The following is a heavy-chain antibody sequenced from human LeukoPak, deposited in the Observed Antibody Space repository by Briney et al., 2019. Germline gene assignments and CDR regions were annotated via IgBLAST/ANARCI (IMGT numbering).Heavy chain of an antibody. V-gene: IGHV3-15*01. D-gene: IGHD2-2*01. CDR3: TRGRYCSSTSCSPNWFDP. Sequence: GGSLKVSCKASGVAVGKAWMRWVRRARGKGLEWVGRIKSKTDGGTTDYAAPVKGRFTISRDDSKNTLYLQMNSLKTEDTAVYYCTRGRYCSSTSCSPNWFDPWGQGTLVTVSS. CDR1: GVAVGKAW. CDR2: IKSKTDGGTT. J-gene: IGHJ5*02.